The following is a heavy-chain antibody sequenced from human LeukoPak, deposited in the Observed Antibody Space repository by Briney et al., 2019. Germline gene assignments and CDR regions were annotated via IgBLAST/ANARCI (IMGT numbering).Heavy chain of an antibody. CDR1: GGTFSSYA. CDR2: IIPIFGTA. J-gene: IGHJ6*03. D-gene: IGHD2-2*01. CDR3: ARTPGCSSTSCPTDYYYYMDV. Sequence: SVKVSCKASGGTFSSYAISWVRQAPGQGLEWMGGIIPIFGTANYAQKFQGRVTITTDESTSTAYMELSSLRSEDTAVYYCARTPGCSSTSCPTDYYYYMDVWGKGTTVTVSS. V-gene: IGHV1-69*05.